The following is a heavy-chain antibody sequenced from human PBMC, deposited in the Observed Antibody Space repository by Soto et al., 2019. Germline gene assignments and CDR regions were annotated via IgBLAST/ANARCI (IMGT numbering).Heavy chain of an antibody. V-gene: IGHV1-18*01. J-gene: IGHJ4*02. CDR1: GYSFTSYG. CDR2: ISAYNGNR. Sequence: QVQLVQSGAEVKKPGASVKVSCKASGYSFTSYGISWVRQAPGQGLEWMGWISAYNGNRKYAQKFEGRVTMTTDTSTRTAYMELRRLRYDDTAVYYCARDLGGFPDYWGQGTLVTVSS. D-gene: IGHD5-12*01. CDR3: ARDLGGFPDY.